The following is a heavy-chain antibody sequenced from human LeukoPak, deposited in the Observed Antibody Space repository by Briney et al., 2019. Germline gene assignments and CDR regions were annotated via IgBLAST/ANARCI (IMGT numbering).Heavy chain of an antibody. CDR2: ISGSGGST. CDR1: GFTFSDYY. V-gene: IGHV3-23*01. CDR3: AKVPYYDSSHY. D-gene: IGHD3-22*01. Sequence: GGSLRLSCAASGFTFSDYYMSWVRQAPGKGLEWVSAISGSGGSTYYADSVKGRFTISRDNSKNTLYLQMNSLRAEDTAVYYCAKVPYYDSSHYWGQGTLVTVSS. J-gene: IGHJ4*02.